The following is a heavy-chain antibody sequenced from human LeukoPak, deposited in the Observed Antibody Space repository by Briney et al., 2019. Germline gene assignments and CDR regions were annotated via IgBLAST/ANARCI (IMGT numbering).Heavy chain of an antibody. D-gene: IGHD2-2*01. Sequence: PGGSLRLSCAASGFTFSSYSMNWVRQAPGKGLEWVSSISSSSSYIYYADSVKGRFTISRDNSKNTLYLQMNSLRAEDTAVYYCARDLGYQLLWGYFDYWGQGTLVTVSS. J-gene: IGHJ4*02. V-gene: IGHV3-21*01. CDR1: GFTFSSYS. CDR3: ARDLGYQLLWGYFDY. CDR2: ISSSSSYI.